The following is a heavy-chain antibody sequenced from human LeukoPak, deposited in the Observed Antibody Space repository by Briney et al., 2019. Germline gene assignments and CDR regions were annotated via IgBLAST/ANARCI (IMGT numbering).Heavy chain of an antibody. CDR3: ARVEGPSSYYFDY. V-gene: IGHV4-4*09. CDR2: IYSSGST. Sequence: SETLSLTCTVSGGSISTYYWSWIRQPPGKGLEWIGYIYSSGSTNYNPSLKSRVTMSVDTSKNQFSLRLSSVTAADTAVYYCARVEGPSSYYFDYWGQGTLVTVSS. J-gene: IGHJ4*02. D-gene: IGHD2-15*01. CDR1: GGSISTYY.